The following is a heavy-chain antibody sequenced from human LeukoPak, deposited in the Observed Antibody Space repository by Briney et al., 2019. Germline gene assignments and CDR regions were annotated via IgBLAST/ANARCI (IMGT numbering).Heavy chain of an antibody. CDR3: QSRIASGDY. CDR1: GFTFSGSA. V-gene: IGHV3-73*01. D-gene: IGHD3-10*01. CDR2: IRSKANSYAT. Sequence: GGSLRLSCAASGFTFSGSAMHWVRQASGKGLEWVGRIRSKANSYATAYAASVKGRFTISRDDSKNTAYLQMNSLKTEDTAVYYCQSRIASGDYWGQGTLVTVSS. J-gene: IGHJ4*02.